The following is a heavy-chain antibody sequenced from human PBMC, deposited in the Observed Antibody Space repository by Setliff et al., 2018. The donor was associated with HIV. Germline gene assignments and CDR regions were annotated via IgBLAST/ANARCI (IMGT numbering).Heavy chain of an antibody. CDR1: GYAFTSFY. Sequence: ASVKVSCKASGYAFTSFYLHWVRQDPGQGLEWMAIVNPSGGDTSYAEKFQGRVTMTSDTSTSTVYMDLSSLGSEDTAVYYCARALYTNLAHFYYWGQGTLVTVSS. V-gene: IGHV1-46*01. CDR3: ARALYTNLAHFYY. CDR2: VNPSGGDT. D-gene: IGHD2-2*02. J-gene: IGHJ4*02.